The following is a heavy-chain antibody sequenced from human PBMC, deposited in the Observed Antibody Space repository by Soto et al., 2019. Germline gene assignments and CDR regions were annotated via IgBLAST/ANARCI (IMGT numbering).Heavy chain of an antibody. CDR3: ARGVDSWSGYLF. CDR2: IHHSGRT. J-gene: IGHJ4*02. CDR1: GGSFDVYY. V-gene: IGHV4-34*01. D-gene: IGHD3-3*01. Sequence: SETLSLTCALYGGSFDVYYWSWIRQSPGKGLEWIGEIHHSGRTKYNPSLKSRVSLSVDTSTKQFSLKLTSVTAADRGVYYCARGVDSWSGYLFWGQGTPVTAPQ.